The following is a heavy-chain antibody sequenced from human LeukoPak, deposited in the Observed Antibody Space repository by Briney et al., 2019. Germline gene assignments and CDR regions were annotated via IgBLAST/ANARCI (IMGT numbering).Heavy chain of an antibody. CDR3: ATGSSSWYYFDY. D-gene: IGHD6-13*01. CDR1: GYTFTSYD. J-gene: IGHJ4*02. Sequence: ASVKVSCKASGYTFTSYDINWVRQATGQGLEWMGWMNPNSGNTGYAQKFQGRVTMTEDTSTDTAYMELSSLRSEDTAVYYCATGSSSWYYFDYWGQGTLVTVSS. CDR2: MNPNSGNT. V-gene: IGHV1-8*02.